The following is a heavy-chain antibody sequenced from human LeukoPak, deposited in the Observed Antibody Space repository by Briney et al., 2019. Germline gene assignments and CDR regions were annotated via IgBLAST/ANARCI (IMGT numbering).Heavy chain of an antibody. Sequence: GGSLRLSCAASGFTFSSYGMHWVRQAPGKGLEGVAVISYDGSNKYYADSVKGRFTISRDNSKNTLYLQMNSLRAEDTAVYYCAKSAVDGDYLYFDYWGQGTLVTVSS. D-gene: IGHD4-17*01. CDR3: AKSAVDGDYLYFDY. CDR1: GFTFSSYG. J-gene: IGHJ4*02. V-gene: IGHV3-30*18. CDR2: ISYDGSNK.